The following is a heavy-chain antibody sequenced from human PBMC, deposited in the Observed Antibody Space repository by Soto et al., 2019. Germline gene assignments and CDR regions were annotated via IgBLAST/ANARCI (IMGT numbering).Heavy chain of an antibody. CDR1: GGSFSGYY. CDR2: INHSGST. J-gene: IGHJ6*02. D-gene: IGHD6-13*01. CDR3: ARGLRSSSWYVSDYYYYYGMDV. Sequence: SETLSLTCAVYGGSFSGYYWSWIRQPPGKGLEWIGEINHSGSTNYNPSLKSRVTISVDTSKNQFSLKLSSVTAADTAVYYCARGLRSSSWYVSDYYYYYGMDVWGQGTTVTVS. V-gene: IGHV4-34*01.